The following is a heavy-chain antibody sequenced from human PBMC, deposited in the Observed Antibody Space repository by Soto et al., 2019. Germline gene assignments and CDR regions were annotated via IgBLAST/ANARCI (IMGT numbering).Heavy chain of an antibody. Sequence: LVKVSCKASGGTFSSYAISWVRQAPGQGLEWMGGIIPIFGTANYAQKFQGRVTITADESTSTAYMELRSLRSDDTAVYYCAREIKNFYDSSGYPVGVLAFDIWGQGTMVTVSS. CDR2: IIPIFGTA. D-gene: IGHD3-22*01. V-gene: IGHV1-69*13. CDR1: GGTFSSYA. CDR3: AREIKNFYDSSGYPVGVLAFDI. J-gene: IGHJ3*02.